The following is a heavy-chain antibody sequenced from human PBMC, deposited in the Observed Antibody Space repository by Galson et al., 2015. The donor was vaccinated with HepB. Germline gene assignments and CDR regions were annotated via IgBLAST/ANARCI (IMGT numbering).Heavy chain of an antibody. V-gene: IGHV3-30*07. Sequence: SLRLSCAASGFTFSSYWMHWVRQAPGRGLEWVALISSDYTSKFYADSVKGRLSISRDNSKDTVYLQMNSLRDEDTAVYYCASDCDGSGSFYNMLGYWGQGTMVTVSS. J-gene: IGHJ4*02. D-gene: IGHD3-10*01. CDR3: ASDCDGSGSFYNMLGY. CDR1: GFTFSSYW. CDR2: ISSDYTSK.